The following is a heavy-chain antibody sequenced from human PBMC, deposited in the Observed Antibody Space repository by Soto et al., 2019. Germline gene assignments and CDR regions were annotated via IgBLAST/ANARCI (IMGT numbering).Heavy chain of an antibody. V-gene: IGHV3-30*18. Sequence: GGSLRLSCAASGFTFSSYGMHWVRQAPGKGLEWVAVISYDGSNKYYAGSVKGRFTISRDNSKNTLYLQMNSLRAEDTAVYYCAKVSYYDSSGSLDAFDIWGQGTMVTVSS. J-gene: IGHJ3*02. D-gene: IGHD3-22*01. CDR1: GFTFSSYG. CDR3: AKVSYYDSSGSLDAFDI. CDR2: ISYDGSNK.